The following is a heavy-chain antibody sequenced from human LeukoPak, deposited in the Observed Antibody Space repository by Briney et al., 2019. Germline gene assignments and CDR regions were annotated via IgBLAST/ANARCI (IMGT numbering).Heavy chain of an antibody. J-gene: IGHJ6*02. CDR2: IYTGGST. CDR3: AREGYDFWSGYYSKSYYYYGMDV. D-gene: IGHD3-3*01. CDR1: GGSISSGSYY. V-gene: IGHV4-61*02. Sequence: SETLSLTCTVSGGSISSGSYYWSWIRQPAGKGLEWIGRIYTGGSTNYNPSLKSRVTISVDTSKNQFSLKLSSVTAADTAVYYCAREGYDFWSGYYSKSYYYYGMDVWGQGTTVTVSS.